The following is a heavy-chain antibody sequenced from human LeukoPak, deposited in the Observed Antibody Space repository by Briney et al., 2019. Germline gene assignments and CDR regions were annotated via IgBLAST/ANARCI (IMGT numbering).Heavy chain of an antibody. J-gene: IGHJ6*03. Sequence: GGSLRLSCAASGFTFSSYAMSWVRQAPGKGLEWVSAISGSGGSTYYADSVKGRFTISRDNSKNTLYLQMNSLRAEDTAVYYCARDREVVPAARSLYYMDVWGKGTTVTVSS. CDR3: ARDREVVPAARSLYYMDV. CDR1: GFTFSSYA. D-gene: IGHD2-2*01. V-gene: IGHV3-23*01. CDR2: ISGSGGST.